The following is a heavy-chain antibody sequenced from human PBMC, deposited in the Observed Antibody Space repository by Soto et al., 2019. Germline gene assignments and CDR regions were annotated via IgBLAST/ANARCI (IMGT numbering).Heavy chain of an antibody. D-gene: IGHD2-15*01. J-gene: IGHJ2*01. Sequence: QVQLVQSGAEVKKPGASVKVSCKASGYTFTSYYMHWVRQAPGQGLEWMGIINPSGGSTSYAQKFQGRVTMTRDTSTSTVYMELSSLRSEDTAVYHCARGVVVVAATNPWYFDLWGRGTLVTVSS. CDR2: INPSGGST. CDR3: ARGVVVVAATNPWYFDL. CDR1: GYTFTSYY. V-gene: IGHV1-46*01.